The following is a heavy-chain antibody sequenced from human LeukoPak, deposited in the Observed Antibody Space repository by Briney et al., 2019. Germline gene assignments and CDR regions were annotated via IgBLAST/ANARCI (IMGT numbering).Heavy chain of an antibody. CDR2: ISGSGTSI. D-gene: IGHD2-8*02. CDR1: GFTFSNTW. V-gene: IGHV3-48*04. CDR3: ARDGSTGSGYFDY. J-gene: IGHJ4*02. Sequence: PGGSLRLSCAASGFTFSNTWMNWVRQAPGKGLEWVSYISGSGTSIYYADSVKGRFTISRDNAENSLYLQMNSLRAEDTAVYFCARDGSTGSGYFDYWGQGTLIAVSS.